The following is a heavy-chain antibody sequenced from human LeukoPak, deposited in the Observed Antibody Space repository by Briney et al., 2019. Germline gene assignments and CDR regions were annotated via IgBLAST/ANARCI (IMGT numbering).Heavy chain of an antibody. CDR1: GGSISSYY. D-gene: IGHD2-2*01. Sequence: SETLSLTCTVSGGSISSYYWSWIRQPPGKGLEWIGYIYYSGSTNYNPSLKGRVTISVDTSKNQFSLKLSSVTAADTAVYYCARHKGYCSSTSCYYYYGMDVWGQGTTVTVSS. J-gene: IGHJ6*02. V-gene: IGHV4-59*08. CDR2: IYYSGST. CDR3: ARHKGYCSSTSCYYYYGMDV.